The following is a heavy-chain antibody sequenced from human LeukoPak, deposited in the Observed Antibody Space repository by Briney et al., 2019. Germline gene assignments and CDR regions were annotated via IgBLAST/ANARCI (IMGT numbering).Heavy chain of an antibody. J-gene: IGHJ4*02. D-gene: IGHD3-22*01. CDR3: AREGGYFDFDY. CDR1: GGTFSSYT. Sequence: VASVKVSCKASGGTFSSYTISWVRQAPGQGLEWMGRIIPILGIANYAQKFQGRVTITTDESTSTAYMELSSLRSEDTAVYYCAREGGYFDFDYWGQGTLVTVSS. CDR2: IIPILGIA. V-gene: IGHV1-69*16.